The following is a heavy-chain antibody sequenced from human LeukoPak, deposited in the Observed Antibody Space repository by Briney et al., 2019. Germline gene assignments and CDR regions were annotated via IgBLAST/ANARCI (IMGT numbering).Heavy chain of an antibody. CDR2: ISGSGGST. CDR1: GFTFSSYA. V-gene: IGHV3-23*01. CDR3: AKIKGMITSGGVIVC. J-gene: IGHJ4*02. Sequence: PGGSLRLSCAASGFTFSSYAMSWVRQAPGKGLEWVSAISGSGGSTYYADSVKGRFTISRDNSKNTLYLQMNSLRAEDTAVYYCAKIKGMITSGGVIVCWGQGTLVTVSS. D-gene: IGHD3-16*02.